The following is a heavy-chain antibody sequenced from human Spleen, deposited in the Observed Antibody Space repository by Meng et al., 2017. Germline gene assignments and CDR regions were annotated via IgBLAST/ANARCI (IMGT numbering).Heavy chain of an antibody. J-gene: IGHJ4*02. CDR2: ISGSGGNT. D-gene: IGHD5-12*01. Sequence: GGSLRLSCAASGFSFSNYVMSWVRQAPGKGLEWVSGISGSGGNTYYADSVKGRFTISRDNSKNTPYLQMNSLRVEDTAVYFCAKGVGIVAATFHYWGQGTLVTVSS. CDR1: GFSFSNYV. V-gene: IGHV3-23*01. CDR3: AKGVGIVAATFHY.